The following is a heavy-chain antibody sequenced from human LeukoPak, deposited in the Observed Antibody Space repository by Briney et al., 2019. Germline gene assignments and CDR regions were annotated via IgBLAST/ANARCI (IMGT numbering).Heavy chain of an antibody. J-gene: IGHJ4*02. V-gene: IGHV4-34*01. Sequence: SETLSLTCAVYGGSFSGYYWSWIRQPPGKGLEWIGEINHSGSTNYNPSLKSRVTISVDTSKNQFSLKLNSVTAADTAVYYCARETTVGYFDDWGQGTLVTVSS. D-gene: IGHD4-23*01. CDR1: GGSFSGYY. CDR2: INHSGST. CDR3: ARETTVGYFDD.